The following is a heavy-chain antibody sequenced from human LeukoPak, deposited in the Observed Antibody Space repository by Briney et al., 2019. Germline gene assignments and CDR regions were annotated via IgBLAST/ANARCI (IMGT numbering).Heavy chain of an antibody. CDR1: GYTFTSYY. D-gene: IGHD4-11*01. Sequence: GASVTVSFTASGYTFTSYYMHWVRQAPGQGLEWMGIINPSGGSTSYAQKFQGRVTITRDISTSTVYMELSSLRSEDTAVYYCARDTVDGPFDYWGQGTLVTVSS. V-gene: IGHV1-46*01. CDR3: ARDTVDGPFDY. CDR2: INPSGGST. J-gene: IGHJ4*02.